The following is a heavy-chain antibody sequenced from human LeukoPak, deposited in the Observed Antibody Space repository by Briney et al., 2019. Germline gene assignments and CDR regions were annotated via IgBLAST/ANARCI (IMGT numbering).Heavy chain of an antibody. V-gene: IGHV1-69*01. D-gene: IGHD3-3*01. CDR1: GGTFSNYA. J-gene: IGHJ4*02. CDR3: AREEERIAIFGVTNSRFDY. Sequence: SVKVSCKASGGTFSNYAISWVRQAPGQGLEWMGGIMPIFDTADYAQKFQGRITITADESTSTVYMELSSLRSEDTAVYYCAREEERIAIFGVTNSRFDYWGQGALVTVSS. CDR2: IMPIFDTA.